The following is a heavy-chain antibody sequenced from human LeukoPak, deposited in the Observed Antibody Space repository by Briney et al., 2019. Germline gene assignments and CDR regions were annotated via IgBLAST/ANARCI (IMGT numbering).Heavy chain of an antibody. D-gene: IGHD3-10*01. Sequence: SETLSLTCAVYGGSFSGYYWSRIRQPPGKGLEWIGEINHTGSTNYNPSLKSRVTISLDTSKNQFSLKLTSLTAADTAVYYCARGHTRISMLRGSRSAFYFDYWGQGTLVTDSS. V-gene: IGHV4-34*01. CDR1: GGSFSGYY. CDR3: ARGHTRISMLRGSRSAFYFDY. CDR2: INHTGST. J-gene: IGHJ4*02.